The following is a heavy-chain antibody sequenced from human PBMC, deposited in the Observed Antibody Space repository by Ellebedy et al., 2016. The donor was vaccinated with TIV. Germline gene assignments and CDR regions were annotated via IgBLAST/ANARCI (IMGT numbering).Heavy chain of an antibody. J-gene: IGHJ4*02. CDR1: GYSFTNYW. D-gene: IGHD3-10*02. Sequence: KVSCKGSGYSFTNYWIGWVRQMPGKGLEWMGIIYPYDSDTRYSPSFQGHVTISAVNSITTAYLQWSSLKASDTAMYYCASGMFAEFTFDYWGQGTLVTVSS. CDR2: IYPYDSDT. CDR3: ASGMFAEFTFDY. V-gene: IGHV5-51*01.